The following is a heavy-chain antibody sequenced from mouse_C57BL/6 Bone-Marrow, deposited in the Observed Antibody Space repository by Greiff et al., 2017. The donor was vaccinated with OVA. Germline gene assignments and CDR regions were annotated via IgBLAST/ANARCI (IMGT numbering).Heavy chain of an antibody. CDR1: GYTFTSYW. CDR3: ARSGYYYAMDY. J-gene: IGHJ4*01. CDR2: INPSSGYT. Sequence: QVQLQQSGAELAKPGASVKLSCKASGYTFTSYWMHWVKQRPGQGLEWIGYINPSSGYTKYNQKFKDKATLTADKSSRTAYMQLSSLTYEDSAVYYCARSGYYYAMDYWGQGTSVTVSS. V-gene: IGHV1-7*01.